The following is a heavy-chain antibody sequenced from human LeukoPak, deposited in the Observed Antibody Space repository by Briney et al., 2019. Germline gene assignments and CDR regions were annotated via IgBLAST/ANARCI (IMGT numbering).Heavy chain of an antibody. CDR2: INPNSGGT. Sequence: ASVKVSCKASGYTFTSYGISWVRQAPGQGLEWMGWINPNSGGTNYAQKFQGRVTMTRDTSISTAYMELSRLRSDDTAVYYCARVTMIVNWFDPWGQGTLVTVSS. CDR3: ARVTMIVNWFDP. D-gene: IGHD3-22*01. J-gene: IGHJ5*02. CDR1: GYTFTSYG. V-gene: IGHV1-2*02.